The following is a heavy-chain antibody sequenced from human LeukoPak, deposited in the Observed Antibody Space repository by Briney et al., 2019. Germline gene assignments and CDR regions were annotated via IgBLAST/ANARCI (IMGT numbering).Heavy chain of an antibody. CDR2: IYHSGST. CDR3: ARRAVGNDAFDI. CDR1: GGSISSGGYS. Sequence: SETLSLTCAVSGGSISSGGYSWSWIRQPPGKGLEWIGYIYHSGSTYYNPSLKSRVTISVGRSKNQFSLKLSSVTAADTAVYYCARRAVGNDAFDIWGQGTMVTVSS. D-gene: IGHD1-26*01. J-gene: IGHJ3*02. V-gene: IGHV4-30-2*01.